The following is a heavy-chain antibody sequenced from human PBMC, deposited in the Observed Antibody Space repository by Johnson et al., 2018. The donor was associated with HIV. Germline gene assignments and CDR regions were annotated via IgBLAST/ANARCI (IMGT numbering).Heavy chain of an antibody. V-gene: IGHV3-66*02. Sequence: MQLVESGGGLVQPGGSLRLSCAASGFTVSSNYMSWVRQAPGMGLQWVAGIYSGGGTQYADSVKGRFAISRDNSKNTLYLQMNSLRAEDTAVYYCARDRRYYDSSGYYHDAFDIWGQGTMVTVSS. CDR3: ARDRRYYDSSGYYHDAFDI. D-gene: IGHD3-22*01. J-gene: IGHJ3*02. CDR2: IYSGGGT. CDR1: GFTVSSNY.